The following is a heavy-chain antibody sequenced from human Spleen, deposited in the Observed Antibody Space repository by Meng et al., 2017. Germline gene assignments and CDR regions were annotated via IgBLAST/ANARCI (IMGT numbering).Heavy chain of an antibody. CDR2: IYQSGST. V-gene: IGHV4-38-2*01. CDR3: ARAPRIAVAGRRWFDP. CDR1: GYSITGSYN. Sequence: SETLSLTCAVSGYSITGSYNWGWIRQSPGKGLEWIGSIYQSGSTYYNPSLKSRVTMSADTSKNQFSLKLSSVTAADTAVYYCARAPRIAVAGRRWFDPWGQGTLVTVSS. J-gene: IGHJ5*02. D-gene: IGHD6-19*01.